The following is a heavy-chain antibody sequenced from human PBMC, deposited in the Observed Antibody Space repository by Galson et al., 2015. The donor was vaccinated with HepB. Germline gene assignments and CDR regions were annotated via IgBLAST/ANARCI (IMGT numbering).Heavy chain of an antibody. J-gene: IGHJ2*01. CDR2: ISSSITTI. D-gene: IGHD6-13*01. V-gene: IGHV3-48*04. CDR3: ARDLTGYSSTWRRYWFFDL. CDR1: GFTFSSYS. Sequence: SLRLSCPASGFTFSSYSMNWVRQAPGKGLEWVSFISSSITTIYYADSVKGRVTISRDDAKNSLYLQMNSLRAEDTAVYYCARDLTGYSSTWRRYWFFDLWGRGTLVTVSS.